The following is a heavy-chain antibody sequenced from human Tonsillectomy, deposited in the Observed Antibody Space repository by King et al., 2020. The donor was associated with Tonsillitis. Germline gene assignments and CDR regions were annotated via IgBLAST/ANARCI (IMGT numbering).Heavy chain of an antibody. Sequence: LQLQESGPGLVKPSETLSLTCTVSGGSISSSSYHWGWIRQPPGKGLEWIGSIYYSGSTYYNPSLKSRVTISVDTSKNQFSLKLSSVTAADTAVYYCARHGVTAMMSFDYWGQGTLVTVSS. V-gene: IGHV4-39*01. CDR1: GGSISSSSYH. CDR2: IYYSGST. CDR3: ARHGVTAMMSFDY. D-gene: IGHD2-21*02. J-gene: IGHJ4*02.